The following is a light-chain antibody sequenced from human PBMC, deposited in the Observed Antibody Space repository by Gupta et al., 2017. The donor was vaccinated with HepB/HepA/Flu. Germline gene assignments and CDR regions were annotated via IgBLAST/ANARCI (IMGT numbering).Light chain of an antibody. J-gene: IGKJ1*01. CDR2: GAS. V-gene: IGKV3-20*01. Sequence: EIVLTQSPGTLSLSPGEGATLSCRASQSVSSNFLAWYQQKPGQAPRLLIYGASSRATGIPDRFSGSGSGTDFTLTISRLEPEDFAVYYCQQYGVSHTWTFGQGTKVEIK. CDR1: QSVSSNF. CDR3: QQYGVSHTWT.